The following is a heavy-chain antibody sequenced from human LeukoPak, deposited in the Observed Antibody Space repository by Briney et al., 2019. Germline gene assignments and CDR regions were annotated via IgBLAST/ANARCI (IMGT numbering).Heavy chain of an antibody. Sequence: GGSLRLSCAASGFTFNSYDMSWVRQAPGKGLEWVSSISGSGGTTYYADSVKGRFTISRDNSKNTLDLQMNSLRAEDTAVYYCAKDVQGVVGALWYNWFDPWGQGTLVTVSS. CDR1: GFTFNSYD. J-gene: IGHJ5*02. D-gene: IGHD2-15*01. CDR2: ISGSGGTT. CDR3: AKDVQGVVGALWYNWFDP. V-gene: IGHV3-23*01.